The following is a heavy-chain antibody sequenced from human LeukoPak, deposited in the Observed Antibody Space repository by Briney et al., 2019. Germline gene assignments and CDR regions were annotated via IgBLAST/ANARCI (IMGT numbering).Heavy chain of an antibody. Sequence: SETLSLTCTVSGGSISSGSYYWSWIRQPAGKGLEWIGRIYTSGSTNYNPSLKSRVTISVDTSKNQFSLKLSSVTAADTAVYYCARDLGVRGSYFDYWGQGTLVTVSS. V-gene: IGHV4-61*02. D-gene: IGHD3-10*01. CDR2: IYTSGST. CDR3: ARDLGVRGSYFDY. J-gene: IGHJ4*02. CDR1: GGSISSGSYY.